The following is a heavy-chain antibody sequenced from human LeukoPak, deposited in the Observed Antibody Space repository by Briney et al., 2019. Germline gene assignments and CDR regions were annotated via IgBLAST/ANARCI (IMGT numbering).Heavy chain of an antibody. V-gene: IGHV1-2*02. D-gene: IGHD3-22*01. Sequence: ASVKVSCKASGYTFTSYGISWVRQAPGQGLEWMGWINPNSGGTNYAQKFQGRVTMTRDTSISTAYMELSRLRSDDTAVYYCARGGSRIVVDHWGAFDIWGQGTMVTVSS. J-gene: IGHJ3*02. CDR3: ARGGSRIVVDHWGAFDI. CDR1: GYTFTSYG. CDR2: INPNSGGT.